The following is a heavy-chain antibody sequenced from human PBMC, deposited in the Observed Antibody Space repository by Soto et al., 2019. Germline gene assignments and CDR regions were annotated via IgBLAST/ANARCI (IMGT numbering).Heavy chain of an antibody. CDR2: IDGRDGT. D-gene: IGHD2-21*02. CDR1: GFTFKAYT. J-gene: IGHJ4*02. V-gene: IGHV3-23*01. Sequence: EVQLLESGGGLVQPGGSLRLSCAGSGFTFKAYTMSWVRQAPGTGQEWVSGIDGRDGTYYADSVKGRFNISRDSSRNTLFLQMNSLRADDTAVYYCATTGPVTARIPFDYWGKGALVTVSS. CDR3: ATTGPVTARIPFDY.